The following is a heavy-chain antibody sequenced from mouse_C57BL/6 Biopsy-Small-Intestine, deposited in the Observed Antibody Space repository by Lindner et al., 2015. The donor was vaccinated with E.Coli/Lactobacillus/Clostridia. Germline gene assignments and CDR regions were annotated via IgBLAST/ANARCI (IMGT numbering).Heavy chain of an antibody. Sequence: VQLQESGPELVKPGASVKISCKASGYSFTDYYMSWVKQSPEKSLEWIGEIHPNTGGTTYNQKFKAKATLTVDKSSSTAYMQLSSLTSEDTAVYYCARSSWDRYYFDSWGQGTTLTVSS. CDR2: IHPNTGGT. CDR1: GYSFTDYY. CDR3: ARSSWDRYYFDS. V-gene: IGHV1-42*01. J-gene: IGHJ2*01. D-gene: IGHD4-1*01.